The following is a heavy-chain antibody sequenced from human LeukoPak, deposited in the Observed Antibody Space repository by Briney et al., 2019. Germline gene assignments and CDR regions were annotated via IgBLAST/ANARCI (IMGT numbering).Heavy chain of an antibody. J-gene: IGHJ4*02. Sequence: GGSLRLSCAASGFIFGDYSMTWVRQAPGKGLEWVSSISKGSGYKYYADSVRGRFTVSRDNAGDSLYLQMNSLRAEDTAIYYCTKDRGTTGPYDYWGQGILVTVSS. CDR1: GFIFGDYS. CDR3: TKDRGTTGPYDY. D-gene: IGHD3-10*01. CDR2: ISKGSGYK. V-gene: IGHV3-21*01.